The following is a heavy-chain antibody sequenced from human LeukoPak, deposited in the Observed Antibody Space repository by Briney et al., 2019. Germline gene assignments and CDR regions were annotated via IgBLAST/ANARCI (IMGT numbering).Heavy chain of an antibody. D-gene: IGHD3-10*01. Sequence: SETLSLTCDVSGGSISYHHWTWIRQPPGRGLEWIGYFFDSGDSNYNPSLKNRVSISIDMSNSQFSLTMTSVTAADTAMYFCARLLRPGGRRGDAFDLWGQGTMATVSS. CDR1: GGSISYHH. V-gene: IGHV4-59*08. CDR2: FFDSGDS. J-gene: IGHJ3*01. CDR3: ARLLRPGGRRGDAFDL.